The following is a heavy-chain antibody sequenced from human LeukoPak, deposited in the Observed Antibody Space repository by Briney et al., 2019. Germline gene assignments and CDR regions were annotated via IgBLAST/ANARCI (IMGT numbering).Heavy chain of an antibody. CDR1: GFTFSSYW. V-gene: IGHV3-7*01. CDR2: IKQDGSEK. CDR3: ARVADYYDSSGYYAY. Sequence: GGSLRLSCAAYGFTFSSYWMSWVRQAPGKGLEWVANIKQDGSEKRYVDPVKGRFTISRDNAKNSLYLQMNSLRAEDTAVYYCARVADYYDSSGYYAYWGQGTLVAVSS. D-gene: IGHD3-22*01. J-gene: IGHJ4*02.